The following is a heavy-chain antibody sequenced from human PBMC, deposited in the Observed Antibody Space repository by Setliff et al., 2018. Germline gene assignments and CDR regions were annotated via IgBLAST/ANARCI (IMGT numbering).Heavy chain of an antibody. V-gene: IGHV1-18*01. D-gene: IGHD7-27*01. CDR2: ISAYNVKT. CDR3: ARRWETGDQDAYDI. CDR1: GYMFRSYG. Sequence: ASVKVSCKASGYMFRSYGINWIRQAPGQGPEWMGWISAYNVKTNYAQKFQDRVTMTTDTSTSTGYMELRSLTSDDTAVYYCARRWETGDQDAYDIWGQGTMVTVSS. J-gene: IGHJ3*02.